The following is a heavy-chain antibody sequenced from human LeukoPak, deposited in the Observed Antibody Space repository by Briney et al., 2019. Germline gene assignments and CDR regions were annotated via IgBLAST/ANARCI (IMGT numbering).Heavy chain of an antibody. J-gene: IGHJ4*02. V-gene: IGHV3-21*01. CDR2: ISSSSSYI. D-gene: IGHD2-21*02. CDR3: ARGRIVVVTAIDY. Sequence: KSGGSLRLSCAASGFTFSSYSMNWVRQAPGKGLEWVSSISSSSSYIYYADSVKGRFTISRDNAKNSLYLQMNSLRAEDTAVYYCARGRIVVVTAIDYWGQGTLVTVSS. CDR1: GFTFSSYS.